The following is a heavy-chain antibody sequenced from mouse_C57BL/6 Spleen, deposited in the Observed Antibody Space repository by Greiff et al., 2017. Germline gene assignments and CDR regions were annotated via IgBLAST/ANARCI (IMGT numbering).Heavy chain of an antibody. Sequence: VQLQQSGPELVKPGASVKISCKASGYAFSSSWMNWVKQRPGKGLEWIGRIYPGDGDTTYNGKFKGKATLTADKSSSTAYMQLSSLTSEDSAVYFCAREGDSSGYPYYCDYWGQGTTLTVSS. CDR1: GYAFSSSW. CDR2: IYPGDGDT. V-gene: IGHV1-82*01. J-gene: IGHJ2*01. CDR3: AREGDSSGYPYYCDY. D-gene: IGHD3-2*02.